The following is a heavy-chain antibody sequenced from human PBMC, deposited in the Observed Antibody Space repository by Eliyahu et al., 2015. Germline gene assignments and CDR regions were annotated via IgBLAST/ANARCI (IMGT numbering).Heavy chain of an antibody. J-gene: IGHJ5*02. V-gene: IGHV1-69*01. Sequence: QVQLVQSGAEVKKPGSSVKVSCKASGGTFSSXAISWVRQAPGQGLEWMGGIIPIFGTANYAQKFQGRVTITADESTSTAYMELSSLRSEDTAVYYCARGGRGGYCSGGSCYSGASWGQGTLVTVSS. D-gene: IGHD2-15*01. CDR1: GGTFSSXA. CDR2: IIPIFGTA. CDR3: ARGGRGGYCSGGSCYSGAS.